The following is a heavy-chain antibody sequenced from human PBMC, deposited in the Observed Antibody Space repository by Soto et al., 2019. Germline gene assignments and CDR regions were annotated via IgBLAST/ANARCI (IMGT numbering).Heavy chain of an antibody. V-gene: IGHV3-33*01. J-gene: IGHJ6*02. CDR1: GFTFSSYG. CDR3: ARGLKIAAVRVADDENLYYYYGMDV. D-gene: IGHD6-13*01. Sequence: PGGSLRLSCAASGFTFSSYGMHWVRQAPGKGLEWVAVIWYDGSNKYYADSVKGRFTISRDNSKNTLYLQMNILRAEDTAVYYCARGLKIAAVRVADDENLYYYYGMDVWGQGTTVTVSS. CDR2: IWYDGSNK.